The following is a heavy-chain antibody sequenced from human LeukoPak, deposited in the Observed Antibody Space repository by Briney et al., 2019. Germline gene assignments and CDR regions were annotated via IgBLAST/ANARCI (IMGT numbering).Heavy chain of an antibody. CDR3: ASSPNYDILTGYPRDY. J-gene: IGHJ4*02. CDR1: GFTFSSYR. Sequence: GGSLRLSCAASGFTFSSYRMNWVRQAPGKGLEWVSSISSSSSYIYYADSVKGRFTISRDNAKNSLYLQMNSLRAEDTAVYYCASSPNYDILTGYPRDYWGQGTLVTVSS. V-gene: IGHV3-21*01. D-gene: IGHD3-9*01. CDR2: ISSSSSYI.